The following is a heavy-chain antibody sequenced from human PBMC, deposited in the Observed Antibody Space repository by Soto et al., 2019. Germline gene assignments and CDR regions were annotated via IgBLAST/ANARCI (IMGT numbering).Heavy chain of an antibody. Sequence: SETLSLTCTVSGGSISSYYWSWIRQPPGKGLEWIGYIYYSGSTNYNPALKSRVTISVDTSKNQFSLKLRSVTAADTAVYYCARGLYYDSSGYYNFDYWGQGTLVTVSS. V-gene: IGHV4-59*01. CDR2: IYYSGST. J-gene: IGHJ4*02. CDR1: GGSISSYY. D-gene: IGHD3-22*01. CDR3: ARGLYYDSSGYYNFDY.